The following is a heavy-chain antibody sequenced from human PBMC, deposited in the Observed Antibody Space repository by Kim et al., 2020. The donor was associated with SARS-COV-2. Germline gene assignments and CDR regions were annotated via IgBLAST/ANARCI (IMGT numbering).Heavy chain of an antibody. J-gene: IGHJ3*02. V-gene: IGHV3-15*01. D-gene: IGHD6-19*01. Sequence: VKGRFTNSRDDSKNTVYLQMNSLKTEDTAVYYCTTLRYSSGWSQDDAFDIWGQGTMVAVSS. CDR3: TTLRYSSGWSQDDAFDI.